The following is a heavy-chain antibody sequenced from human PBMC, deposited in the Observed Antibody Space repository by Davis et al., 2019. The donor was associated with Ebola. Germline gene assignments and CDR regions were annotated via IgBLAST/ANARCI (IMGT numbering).Heavy chain of an antibody. Sequence: SETLSLTCTVSGGSISSSSYYWGWIRQHPGKGLEWIGYIYYSGSTYYNPSLKSRVTISVDTSKNQFSLKLSSVTAADTAVYYCARMDLWSGYYVFDYWGREPWSPSPQ. CDR2: IYYSGST. D-gene: IGHD3-3*01. CDR1: GGSISSSSYY. V-gene: IGHV4-39*01. CDR3: ARMDLWSGYYVFDY. J-gene: IGHJ4*02.